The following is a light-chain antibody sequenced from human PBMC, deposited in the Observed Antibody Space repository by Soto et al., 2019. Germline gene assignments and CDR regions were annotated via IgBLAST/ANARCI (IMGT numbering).Light chain of an antibody. Sequence: EIVLTQAPDTLSLSLGERATLSCRASQSVRNNYLAWYQQKPGQAPRLLIYGASSRATGIPDRFSGSVSGTDFTLTISRLEPEDFAVYYCHQYTGSPHSFGGGTKVEI. CDR3: HQYTGSPHS. V-gene: IGKV3-20*01. J-gene: IGKJ4*01. CDR1: QSVRNNY. CDR2: GAS.